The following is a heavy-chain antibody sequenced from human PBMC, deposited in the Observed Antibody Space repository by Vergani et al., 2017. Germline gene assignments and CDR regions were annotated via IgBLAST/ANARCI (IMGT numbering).Heavy chain of an antibody. V-gene: IGHV3-23*04. J-gene: IGHJ6*02. CDR1: GFTFGDYA. CDR3: AKANPRNSGYDYLYYYHAMDV. D-gene: IGHD5-12*01. Sequence: EVQLVESGGGLVQPGRSLRLSCAASGFTFGDYAMHWVRQAPGKGLEWVSGISGSGGSTYYAGSVKGRFTISRDSSKNTLYLQMNSLSDGDTAVYYCAKANPRNSGYDYLYYYHAMDVWGQGTTVTVSS. CDR2: ISGSGGST.